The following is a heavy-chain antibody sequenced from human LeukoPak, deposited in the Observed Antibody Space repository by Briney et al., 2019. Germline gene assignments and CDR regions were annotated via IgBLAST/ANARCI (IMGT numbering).Heavy chain of an antibody. V-gene: IGHV1-2*02. CDR2: INPNSGGT. CDR3: ARSVVVIPAATLDRYYFDY. D-gene: IGHD2-2*01. Sequence: ASVKLSCKASGYTFTGYYLHWVRQAPGQGLEWMGWINPNSGGTNAAQKFQGRLTMTSDTSISTAYMELRRLRSDDTAVYYCARSVVVIPAATLDRYYFDYWGQGTLVTVSS. CDR1: GYTFTGYY. J-gene: IGHJ4*02.